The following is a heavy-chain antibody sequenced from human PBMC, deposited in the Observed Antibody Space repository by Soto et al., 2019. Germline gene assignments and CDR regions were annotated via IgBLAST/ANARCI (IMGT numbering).Heavy chain of an antibody. V-gene: IGHV1-3*01. Sequence: QVQLVQSGAEVKKPGASVKVSCKASGYTFTSYAMHWVRQAPGQRLEWMGWINAGNGNTKYSQKFQGRVTITRDTSASTAYMELSSLRSEDTAVYYCARDRLPLYYDSSGYYYEEGAFDIWGQGTMVTVSS. D-gene: IGHD3-22*01. CDR3: ARDRLPLYYDSSGYYYEEGAFDI. CDR1: GYTFTSYA. J-gene: IGHJ3*02. CDR2: INAGNGNT.